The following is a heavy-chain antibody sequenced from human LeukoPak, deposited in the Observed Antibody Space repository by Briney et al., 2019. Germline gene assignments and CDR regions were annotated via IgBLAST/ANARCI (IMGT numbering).Heavy chain of an antibody. V-gene: IGHV3-53*05. CDR2: IYSGGTT. CDR1: GFTVSSNY. J-gene: IGHJ1*01. CDR3: AKDYVECSSTSCYTSEYFQH. D-gene: IGHD2-2*02. Sequence: GGSLRLSCAASGFTVSSNYMNWVRQAPGKGLEWVSIIYSGGTTYYADSVKGRFTISRDNPKNTLYLQMNSLRAEDTAVYYCAKDYVECSSTSCYTSEYFQHWGQGTLVTVSS.